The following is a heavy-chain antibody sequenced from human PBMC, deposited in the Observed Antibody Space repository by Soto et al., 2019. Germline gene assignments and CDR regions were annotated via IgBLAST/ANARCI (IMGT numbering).Heavy chain of an antibody. Sequence: GGSLRLSCAASGFTFSDYYMSWIRQAPGKGLEWVSYISSSGSTIYYADSVKGRFTISRDNAKNSLYLQMNSLRAEDTAVYYCARGSGYDIYYYYYMDVWGKGTTVTVSS. CDR1: GFTFSDYY. CDR3: ARGSGYDIYYYYYMDV. CDR2: ISSSGSTI. D-gene: IGHD5-12*01. V-gene: IGHV3-11*01. J-gene: IGHJ6*03.